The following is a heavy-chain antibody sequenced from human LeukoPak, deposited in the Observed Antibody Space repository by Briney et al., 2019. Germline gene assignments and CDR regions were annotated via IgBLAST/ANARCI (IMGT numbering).Heavy chain of an antibody. D-gene: IGHD6-19*01. V-gene: IGHV4-30-4*08. J-gene: IGHJ4*02. CDR3: AREVAVAGIGY. CDR1: GGSISSGDYY. Sequence: SETLSFTCTVSGGSISSGDYYWSWIRQPPGKGLEWIGYIYYSGSTYYNPSLKSRVTISVDTSKNQFSLKLSSVTAADTAVYYCAREVAVAGIGYWGQGTLVTVSS. CDR2: IYYSGST.